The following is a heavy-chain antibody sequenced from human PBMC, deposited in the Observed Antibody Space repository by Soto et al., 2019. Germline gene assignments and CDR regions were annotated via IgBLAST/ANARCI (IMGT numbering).Heavy chain of an antibody. CDR3: AKDPHYYDSSGYYAQ. CDR2: ISGSGGST. Sequence: VGSLRLSCAASGFTFSSYAMSWVRQAPGKGLEWVSAISGSGGSTYYADSVKGRFTISRDKSKNTLYLQMNSLRAEDTAVYYCAKDPHYYDSSGYYAQWGQGTLVTVS. V-gene: IGHV3-23*01. J-gene: IGHJ4*02. D-gene: IGHD3-22*01. CDR1: GFTFSSYA.